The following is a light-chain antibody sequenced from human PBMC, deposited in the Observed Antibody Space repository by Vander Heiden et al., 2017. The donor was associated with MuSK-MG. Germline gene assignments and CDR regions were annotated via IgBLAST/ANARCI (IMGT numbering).Light chain of an antibody. J-gene: IGKJ1*01. CDR3: QQHNNWIPST. CDR1: QSVSSN. CDR2: GAS. V-gene: IGKV3-15*01. Sequence: DIVMTQSPATLSVSQGERATLSCRASQSVSSNLAWDQKQPGQAPRLLIYGASTRATGIPARVSGSGCGTEFTLTISSRHSEDFAFYDCQQHNNWIPSTFGQGTKVXIK.